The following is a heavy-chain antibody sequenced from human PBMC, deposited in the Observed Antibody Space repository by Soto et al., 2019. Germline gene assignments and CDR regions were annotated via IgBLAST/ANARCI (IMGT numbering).Heavy chain of an antibody. D-gene: IGHD2-21*01. CDR1: GGSISTYY. CDR3: ARGGIAWFDP. J-gene: IGHJ5*02. Sequence: PSETLSLTCTVSGGSISTYYRSWIRQPPGKGLEWIGYIYYSGSTNYNPSLKSRVTISLDTSKIHFSLKLSSVTAADTAFYYCARGGIAWFDPWGQGSLVTSPQ. CDR2: IYYSGST. V-gene: IGHV4-59*01.